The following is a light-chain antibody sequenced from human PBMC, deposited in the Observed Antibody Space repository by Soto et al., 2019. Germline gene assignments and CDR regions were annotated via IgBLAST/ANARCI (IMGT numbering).Light chain of an antibody. J-gene: IGKJ1*01. V-gene: IGKV1-5*03. CDR3: QHYNTYWT. Sequence: DIQMTQSPSTLSASVGDRVTITCRASQSIRSWLAWYQQKPGKAPKLLIYKASSLDSGVPSRFNGSGSGTEFTLTISRLQPDDFATYYCQHYNTYWTFGQGTKVEIK. CDR2: KAS. CDR1: QSIRSW.